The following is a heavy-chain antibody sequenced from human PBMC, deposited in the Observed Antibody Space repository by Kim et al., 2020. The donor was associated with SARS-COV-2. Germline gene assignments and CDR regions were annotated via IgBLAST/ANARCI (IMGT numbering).Heavy chain of an antibody. D-gene: IGHD5-18*01. Sequence: ASVKVSCKASGYTFTGYYMHWVRQAPGQGLEWMGRINPNSGGTNYAQKFQGRVTMTRDTSISTAYMELSRLRSDDTAVYYCARGPLGFAAIDYWGQGTLVTVSS. J-gene: IGHJ4*02. CDR1: GYTFTGYY. V-gene: IGHV1-2*06. CDR3: ARGPLGFAAIDY. CDR2: INPNSGGT.